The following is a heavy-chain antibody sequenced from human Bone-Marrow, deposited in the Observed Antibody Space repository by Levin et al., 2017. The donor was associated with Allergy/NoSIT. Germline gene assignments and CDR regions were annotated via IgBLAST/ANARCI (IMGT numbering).Heavy chain of an antibody. V-gene: IGHV3-53*01. J-gene: IGHJ4*02. CDR2: IYSGGSM. Sequence: GESLKISCAASGFTVGNNYMRWIRQAPGQGLDWVSLIYSGGSMYYADSVKGRFTISRDGSKNTLYLQMNNLRAEDTAVYYCATSPNLGYWGQGTLVTVSS. CDR3: ATSPNLGY. CDR1: GFTVGNNY.